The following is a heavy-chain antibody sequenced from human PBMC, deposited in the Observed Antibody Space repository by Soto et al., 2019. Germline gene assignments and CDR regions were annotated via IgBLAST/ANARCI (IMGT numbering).Heavy chain of an antibody. Sequence: PGGSLRLSCVASGITFGSRAMSWVRQAPGEGLEWVSTITDSGGDAKYADSVRGRFAISRDNSKNTLYLQMNSLEIEDTGVYYCTTLWTWDRGYDLDPWGQGTLVTVSS. CDR1: GITFGSRA. J-gene: IGHJ5*02. CDR2: ITDSGGDA. D-gene: IGHD5-12*01. V-gene: IGHV3-23*01. CDR3: TTLWTWDRGYDLDP.